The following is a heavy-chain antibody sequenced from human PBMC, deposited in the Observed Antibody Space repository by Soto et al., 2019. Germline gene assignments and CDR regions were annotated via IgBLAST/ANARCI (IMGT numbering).Heavy chain of an antibody. V-gene: IGHV4-31*03. D-gene: IGHD3-22*01. J-gene: IGHJ4*02. Sequence: SETLSLTCTVSGGSISSGGYYWSWIHQHPGKGLEWIGYIFYSGSTYYNPSLKSRVTISADRSKNQFSLKLSSVTAADTAIYYCARGRYYYDTSGYAHFDYWGQGTLVTVSS. CDR1: GGSISSGGYY. CDR2: IFYSGST. CDR3: ARGRYYYDTSGYAHFDY.